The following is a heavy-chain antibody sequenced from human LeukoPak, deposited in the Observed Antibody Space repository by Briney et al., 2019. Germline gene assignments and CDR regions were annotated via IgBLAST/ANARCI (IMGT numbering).Heavy chain of an antibody. D-gene: IGHD2-15*01. Sequence: ASVKVSCKASGYTFTGYYMHWVRQAPGQGLEWMGWINPNSGGTNYAQKLQGRVTMTTDTSTSTAYMELRSLRSDDTAVYYCARGYCSGGSCYCDYWGQGTLVTVSS. J-gene: IGHJ4*02. CDR3: ARGYCSGGSCYCDY. CDR2: INPNSGGT. CDR1: GYTFTGYY. V-gene: IGHV1-2*02.